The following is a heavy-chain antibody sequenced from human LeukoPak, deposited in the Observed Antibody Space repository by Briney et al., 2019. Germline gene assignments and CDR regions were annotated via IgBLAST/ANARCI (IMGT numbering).Heavy chain of an antibody. Sequence: SETLSLTCAVSGGPFRGFFWSWIRQAPRKGLEWIAEVSHGGTSNYNPSLKSRITISVDTSKSQFSLKLTSVTAADTAVYYCARGIFYGGRKQYIWFDLWAQGTLVTVSS. V-gene: IGHV4-34*01. CDR2: VSHGGTS. J-gene: IGHJ5*02. CDR1: GGPFRGFF. CDR3: ARGIFYGGRKQYIWFDL. D-gene: IGHD2/OR15-2a*01.